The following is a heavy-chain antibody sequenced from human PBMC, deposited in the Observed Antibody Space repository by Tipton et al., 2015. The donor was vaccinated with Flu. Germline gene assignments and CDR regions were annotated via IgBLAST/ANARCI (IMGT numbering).Heavy chain of an antibody. J-gene: IGHJ6*02. V-gene: IGHV3-13*01. Sequence: SLRLSCQASGFTFSSYGMHWVRQVTGKGLEWVSGIGSSGDTYYAGSLKGRFTISRENAENSLYLQVRSLRAGDTAVYYCARGPLPDSNWYNGMDVWGQGTSVTVFS. CDR3: ARGPLPDSNWYNGMDV. CDR1: GFTFSSYG. D-gene: IGHD6-13*01. CDR2: IGSSGDT.